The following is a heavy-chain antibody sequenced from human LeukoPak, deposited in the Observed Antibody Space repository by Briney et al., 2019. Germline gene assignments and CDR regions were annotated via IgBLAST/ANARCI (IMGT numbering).Heavy chain of an antibody. Sequence: GGSLRLSCAASGFTFTTYEMNWVRQAPGKGLEWLSYISANGDTIYYADSVKGRFTISRDKGRKSLYLQMNSLRVEDTGIYYCVSAYGGLLDYWGQGTLVTVSS. CDR2: ISANGDTI. CDR1: GFTFTTYE. D-gene: IGHD3-16*01. J-gene: IGHJ4*02. CDR3: VSAYGGLLDY. V-gene: IGHV3-48*03.